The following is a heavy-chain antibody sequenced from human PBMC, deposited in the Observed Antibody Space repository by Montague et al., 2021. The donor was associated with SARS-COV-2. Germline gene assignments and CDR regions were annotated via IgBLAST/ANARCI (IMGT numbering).Heavy chain of an antibody. CDR2: INYSGST. J-gene: IGHJ4*02. D-gene: IGHD5-24*01. CDR3: ARVFPRWLQFDPYFDY. Sequence: SETLSLTCTVSGGSINSYYWSWIRQPPGKGLEWIGYINYSGSTNYNPSLKSRVTISVDTSKNQFSLKLSSVTAADTAVYYCARVFPRWLQFDPYFDYWGQGTLVTVSS. V-gene: IGHV4-59*01. CDR1: GGSINSYY.